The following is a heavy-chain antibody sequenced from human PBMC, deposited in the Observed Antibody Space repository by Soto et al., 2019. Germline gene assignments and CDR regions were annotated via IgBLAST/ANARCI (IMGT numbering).Heavy chain of an antibody. D-gene: IGHD3-3*01. CDR2: ISSSSSYI. CDR3: ARDSGNDFREAMDV. J-gene: IGHJ6*03. CDR1: GFTFSSYS. V-gene: IGHV3-21*01. Sequence: GGSLRLSCAASGFTFSSYSMNWVRQAPGKGLEWVSSISSSSSYIYYADSVKGRFTISRDNAKNSLYLQMNSLRAEDTAVYYCARDSGNDFREAMDVWGKGTTVTVSS.